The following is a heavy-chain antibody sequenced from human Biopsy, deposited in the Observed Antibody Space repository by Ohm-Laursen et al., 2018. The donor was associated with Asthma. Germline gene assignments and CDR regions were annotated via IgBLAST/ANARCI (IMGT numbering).Heavy chain of an antibody. CDR2: VSSDGHNK. V-gene: IGHV3-30*03. CDR3: ARQSGQDYGDSSGFDI. J-gene: IGHJ3*02. D-gene: IGHD3-22*01. CDR1: GFVFSQCG. Sequence: SLRLSCTTSGFVFSQCGMHWVRQGPGKGLEWVALVSSDGHNKYYEDPVKGRFTISRDNSRNRLYLQINRLTVEDSAVYFCARQSGQDYGDSSGFDIWGQGTKVAVSS.